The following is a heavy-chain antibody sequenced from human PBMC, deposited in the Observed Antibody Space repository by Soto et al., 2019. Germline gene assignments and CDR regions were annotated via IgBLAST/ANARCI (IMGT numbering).Heavy chain of an antibody. Sequence: GASVKVSCKASGGTFSSYAISWVRQAPGQGLEWMGGIIPIFGTANYAQKFQGRVTITADESTSTAYMELSSLRSEDTAVYYCASKRKRITIFGVARAHGMDVWGQGTTVTVSS. D-gene: IGHD3-3*01. J-gene: IGHJ6*02. CDR3: ASKRKRITIFGVARAHGMDV. CDR1: GGTFSSYA. CDR2: IIPIFGTA. V-gene: IGHV1-69*13.